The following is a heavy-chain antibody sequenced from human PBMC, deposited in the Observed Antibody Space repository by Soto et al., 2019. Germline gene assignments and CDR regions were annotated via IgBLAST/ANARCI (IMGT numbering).Heavy chain of an antibody. Sequence: VXSVKVSCKASGYTFTGYYMHWVRQAPGQGLEWMGWINPNSSGTNYAQKFQGRVTMTRDTSISTAYMELSRLRSDDTAVYYCARDRVAARPGLKYYYYYYGMDVWGQGTTVTASS. D-gene: IGHD6-6*01. V-gene: IGHV1-2*02. J-gene: IGHJ6*02. CDR1: GYTFTGYY. CDR2: INPNSSGT. CDR3: ARDRVAARPGLKYYYYYYGMDV.